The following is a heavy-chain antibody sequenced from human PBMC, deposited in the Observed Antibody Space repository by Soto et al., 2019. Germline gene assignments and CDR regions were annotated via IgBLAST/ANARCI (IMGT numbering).Heavy chain of an antibody. CDR1: GGTFSSYA. CDR2: IIPIFGTA. CDR3: ARDSPPRITMVREVGYYYSYGMDV. Sequence: SVKVSCKASGGTFSSYAISWVRQAPGQGLEWMGGIIPIFGTANYAQKFQGRVTITADESTSTAYMELSSLRSEDTAVYYCARDSPPRITMVREVGYYYSYGMDVWGQRTTVNVSS. V-gene: IGHV1-69*13. D-gene: IGHD3-10*01. J-gene: IGHJ6*02.